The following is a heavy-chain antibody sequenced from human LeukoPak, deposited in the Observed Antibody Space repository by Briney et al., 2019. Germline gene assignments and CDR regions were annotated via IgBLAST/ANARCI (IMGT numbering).Heavy chain of an antibody. CDR2: IIPIFGTA. Sequence: SVKVSCKASGGTFSSYAISWVRQAPGQGLEWMGGIIPIFGTANYAQKFQGRVTITTDESTSTAYMGLSSLRSEDTAVYYCARDRIAARLDASDIWGQGTMVTVSS. CDR1: GGTFSSYA. J-gene: IGHJ3*02. D-gene: IGHD6-6*01. CDR3: ARDRIAARLDASDI. V-gene: IGHV1-69*05.